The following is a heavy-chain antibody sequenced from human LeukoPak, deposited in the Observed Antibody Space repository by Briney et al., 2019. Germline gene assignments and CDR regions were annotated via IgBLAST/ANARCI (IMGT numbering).Heavy chain of an antibody. D-gene: IGHD6-13*01. V-gene: IGHV1-2*02. J-gene: IGHJ5*02. CDR2: ISPNNGDT. Sequence: ASVKVSCKSSGYTFSYYYIHWVRQAPGQGLEWIGWISPNNGDTNYAQSFQGRVTLTRDTSSTTVYMELARLTSDDTAVFYCARDRGVAAAGLLDPWGQGTLVTVSS. CDR1: GYTFSYYY. CDR3: ARDRGVAAAGLLDP.